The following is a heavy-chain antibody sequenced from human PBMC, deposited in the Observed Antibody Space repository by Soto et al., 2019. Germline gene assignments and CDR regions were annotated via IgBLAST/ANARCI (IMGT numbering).Heavy chain of an antibody. CDR1: GGSISSYY. CDR2: IYYSGST. D-gene: IGHD3-10*01. V-gene: IGHV4-59*08. Sequence: SEALSLTCPVSGGSISSYYWSWIRQPPGKGLEWIGYIYYSGSTNYNPSLKSRVTISVDTSKNQFSLKLNSVTAADTAVYFCTRSSRWYYYGTASYYNLWFDSWGQGSLVTVSS. J-gene: IGHJ5*01. CDR3: TRSSRWYYYGTASYYNLWFDS.